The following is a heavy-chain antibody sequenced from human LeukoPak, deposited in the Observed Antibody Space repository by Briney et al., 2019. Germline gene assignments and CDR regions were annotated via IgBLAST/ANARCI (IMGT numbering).Heavy chain of an antibody. V-gene: IGHV3-49*04. D-gene: IGHD2-15*01. CDR2: IRAKAYGGTT. J-gene: IGHJ4*02. Sequence: PGGSLRLXCAGSGFSFGDFPMTWVRQAPGKGLECVGYIRAKAYGGTTEYAASVKGRLTISRDDSKRIAYLQMNSLQTEDTGIYYCTRGSGRFEFWGQGALVTVSS. CDR3: TRGSGRFEF. CDR1: GFSFGDFP.